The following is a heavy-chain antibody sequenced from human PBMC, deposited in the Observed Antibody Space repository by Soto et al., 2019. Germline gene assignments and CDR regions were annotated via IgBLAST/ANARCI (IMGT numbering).Heavy chain of an antibody. V-gene: IGHV3-23*01. CDR1: GFTFSSYA. CDR3: AKDPGIAVAGTDY. J-gene: IGHJ4*02. Sequence: LRLSCAASGFTFSSYAMSWVRQAPGKGLEWVSAISGSGGSTYYADSVKGRFTISRDNSKNTLYLQMNSLRAEDTAVYYCAKDPGIAVAGTDYWGQGTLVTVSS. CDR2: ISGSGGST. D-gene: IGHD6-19*01.